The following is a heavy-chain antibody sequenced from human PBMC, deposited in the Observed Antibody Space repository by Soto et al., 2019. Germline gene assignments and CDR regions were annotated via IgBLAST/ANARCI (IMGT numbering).Heavy chain of an antibody. Sequence: QLVQSGAEVKKPGASVNVSCKASGYTFSNYGISWVRQAPGQGLEWMGWISAYNGDTKYAQKFQGRVTMTTDTSTSTAYMEVTSLTSADTAVYYCAGESSGYPRDPWCQGTLVTVSS. J-gene: IGHJ5*02. CDR3: AGESSGYPRDP. CDR1: GYTFSNYG. D-gene: IGHD3-22*01. V-gene: IGHV1-18*01. CDR2: ISAYNGDT.